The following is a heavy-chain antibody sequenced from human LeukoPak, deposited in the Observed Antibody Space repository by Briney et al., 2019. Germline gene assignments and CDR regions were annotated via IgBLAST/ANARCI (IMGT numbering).Heavy chain of an antibody. J-gene: IGHJ4*02. CDR3: ARDSNARGYSYGFDY. D-gene: IGHD5-18*01. CDR1: GYTFTSNG. CDR2: ISAYNGNT. V-gene: IGHV1-18*01. Sequence: GASVKVSCKXSGYTFTSNGISWVRQAPGQGLEWMGWISAYNGNTNYSQKLQGRVTMTTDTSTSTAYMELRSLRSDDTAVYYCARDSNARGYSYGFDYWGQGTLVTVSS.